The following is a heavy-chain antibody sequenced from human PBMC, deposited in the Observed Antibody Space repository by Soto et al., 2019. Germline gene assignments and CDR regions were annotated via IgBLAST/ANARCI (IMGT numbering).Heavy chain of an antibody. CDR1: GGSFSGYY. CDR3: ARVSMGSNWFDP. CDR2: INHSGST. V-gene: IGHV4-34*01. D-gene: IGHD3-10*01. Sequence: QVQLQQWGAGLLKPSETLSLTCAVYGGSFSGYYWSWIRQPPGKGLEWIGEINHSGSTNYNPSLKSRVTISVDTSKNQFSLKLSSVTAADTAVYYCARVSMGSNWFDPWGQGTLFTVSS. J-gene: IGHJ5*02.